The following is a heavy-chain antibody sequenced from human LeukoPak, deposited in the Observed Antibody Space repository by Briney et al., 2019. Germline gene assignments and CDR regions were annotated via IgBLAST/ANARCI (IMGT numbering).Heavy chain of an antibody. D-gene: IGHD2-2*01. Sequence: TGRSLRLSCAASGFTFSSYAMSWVRQAPGKGLEWVSAISGSGGSTYYADSVKGRFTISRDNSKNTLYLQMNSLRAEDTAVYYCARIIGADIVVVPAADLDYWGQGTLVTVSS. V-gene: IGHV3-23*01. J-gene: IGHJ4*02. CDR2: ISGSGGST. CDR3: ARIIGADIVVVPAADLDY. CDR1: GFTFSSYA.